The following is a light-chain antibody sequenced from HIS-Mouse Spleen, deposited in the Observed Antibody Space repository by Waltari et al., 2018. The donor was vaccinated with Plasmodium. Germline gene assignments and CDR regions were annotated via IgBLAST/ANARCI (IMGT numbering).Light chain of an antibody. CDR2: DAS. V-gene: IGKV3-11*01. CDR3: QQRSNWPRVLT. Sequence: EIVLTQSPATLSLSPGERATLSCRASQGVSSYLAWYQKKPGQAPRLLIYDASNRATGIPARFSGSGSGTDFALTSSSLEPEDVAVYYCQQRSNWPRVLTFGGGTKVEIK. J-gene: IGKJ4*02. CDR1: QGVSSY.